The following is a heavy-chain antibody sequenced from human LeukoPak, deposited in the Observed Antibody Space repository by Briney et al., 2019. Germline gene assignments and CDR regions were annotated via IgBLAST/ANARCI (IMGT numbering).Heavy chain of an antibody. CDR1: GFTFSSYG. J-gene: IGHJ3*02. CDR3: ARDKSIPNLDAFDI. D-gene: IGHD1-14*01. V-gene: IGHV3-33*01. CDR2: IWYDGSNK. Sequence: GGSLRLSCAASGFTFSSYGMHWVRQAPGKGLEWVAGIWYDGSNKYYVDSVKGRFTISRDNSKNTLYLQMNSLRAEDTAVYYCARDKSIPNLDAFDIWGQGTMVTVSS.